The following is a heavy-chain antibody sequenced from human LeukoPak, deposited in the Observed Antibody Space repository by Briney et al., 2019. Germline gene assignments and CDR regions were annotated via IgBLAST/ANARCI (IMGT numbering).Heavy chain of an antibody. CDR1: GGSISSGGYY. V-gene: IGHV4-31*03. Sequence: TLSLTCTFSGGSISSGGYYWSWIRQPPGKGLEWIGYIHYTGSTSYNPSLKSRVTISVDTSKNQFSLNLSSVTAADTAVYYCARDTGTWYFDLWGRGTLVTVSS. D-gene: IGHD4-17*01. J-gene: IGHJ2*01. CDR2: IHYTGST. CDR3: ARDTGTWYFDL.